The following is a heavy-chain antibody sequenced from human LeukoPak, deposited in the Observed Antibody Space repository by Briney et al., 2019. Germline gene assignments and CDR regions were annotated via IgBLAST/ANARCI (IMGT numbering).Heavy chain of an antibody. Sequence: GGSLRLSCAASGFTFSSYSMNWGRQDPGKGLEWVSYISSSSGTIYYADSVKGRFTISRDNAKNSLYLQMNRLRAEDMAVYYCAREDGLTAPFDYWGQGTLVTVSS. J-gene: IGHJ4*02. D-gene: IGHD5-18*01. CDR3: AREDGLTAPFDY. V-gene: IGHV3-48*01. CDR1: GFTFSSYS. CDR2: ISSSSGTI.